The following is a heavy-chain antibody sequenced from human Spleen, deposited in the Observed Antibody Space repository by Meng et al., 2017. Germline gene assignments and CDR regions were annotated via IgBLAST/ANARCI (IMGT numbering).Heavy chain of an antibody. CDR2: INHSGST. Sequence: SETLSLTCVVSGGSFSDYYWSWIRQPPGKGLEWIGEINHSGSTNYNPSLKSRVTISVDTSKNQSSLKLSSVTAADTAVYYCARGYGWYNYWGQGTLVTVSS. CDR1: GGSFSDYY. CDR3: ARGYGWYNY. J-gene: IGHJ4*02. V-gene: IGHV4-34*01. D-gene: IGHD6-19*01.